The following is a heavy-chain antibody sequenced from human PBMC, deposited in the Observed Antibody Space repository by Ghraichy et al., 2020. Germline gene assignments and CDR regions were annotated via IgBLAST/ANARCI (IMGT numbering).Heavy chain of an antibody. D-gene: IGHD6-13*01. V-gene: IGHV1-18*01. Sequence: ASVKVSCKASGYTFTSYGISWVRQAPGQGLEWMGWISAYNGNTNYAQKLQGRVTMTTDTSTSTAYMELRSLRSDDTAVYYCARLQTYDPRAAAGQLGWFDPWGQGTLVTVSS. CDR2: ISAYNGNT. CDR1: GYTFTSYG. J-gene: IGHJ5*02. CDR3: ARLQTYDPRAAAGQLGWFDP.